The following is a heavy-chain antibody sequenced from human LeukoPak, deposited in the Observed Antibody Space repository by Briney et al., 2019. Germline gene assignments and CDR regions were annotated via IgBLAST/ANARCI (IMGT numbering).Heavy chain of an antibody. CDR1: GFTFSSYG. Sequence: GGSLRLSCAVSGFTFSSYGMHCVRQAPGKGLEWVAVIWYDGSNKYYADSVRGRFTISRDNSKNTLYLQMNSLRAEDTAVYYCAKDPHPYSGRYCYYFDYWGRGTLVTVSS. CDR2: IWYDGSNK. V-gene: IGHV3-33*06. J-gene: IGHJ4*02. CDR3: AKDPHPYSGRYCYYFDY. D-gene: IGHD1-26*01.